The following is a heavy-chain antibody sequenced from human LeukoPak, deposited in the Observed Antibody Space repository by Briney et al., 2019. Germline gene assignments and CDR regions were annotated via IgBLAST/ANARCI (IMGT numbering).Heavy chain of an antibody. V-gene: IGHV3-74*01. CDR3: ARARNYYDSSGYSYYFDY. J-gene: IGHJ4*02. CDR1: GFTFSSYW. D-gene: IGHD3-22*01. Sequence: GGSLRLSCAASGFTFSSYWMHWVRHAPGKGLVWVSRINSDGGSTSYADSVKGRFTISRDNAKNTLYLQMNSLRAEDTAVYYCARARNYYDSSGYSYYFDYWGQGTLVTVSS. CDR2: INSDGGST.